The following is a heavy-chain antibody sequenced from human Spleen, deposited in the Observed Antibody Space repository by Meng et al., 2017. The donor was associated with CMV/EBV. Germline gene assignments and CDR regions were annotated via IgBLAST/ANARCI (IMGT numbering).Heavy chain of an antibody. Sequence: SVKVSCKASGYTFTSYGISWVRQAPGQGLEWLGGIIPIFGIANYAQKFQGRVTITTDESTSTAYMELSSLRSEDSAVYYCARDRTGDCSSTSCYNYYYYYGMDVWGQGTTVTVSS. CDR3: ARDRTGDCSSTSCYNYYYYYGMDV. V-gene: IGHV1-69*05. CDR2: IIPIFGIA. J-gene: IGHJ6*02. CDR1: GYTFTSYG. D-gene: IGHD2-2*02.